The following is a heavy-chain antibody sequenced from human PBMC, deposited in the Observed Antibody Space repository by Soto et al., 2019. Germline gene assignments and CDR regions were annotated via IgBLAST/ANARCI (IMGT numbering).Heavy chain of an antibody. V-gene: IGHV3-23*01. Sequence: PGGSLRLSCAAAGFTFSTYTMSWVRQAPGKGPEWVAGFYGGGSTSTFYADSVKGRFTISRDNSKNMLFLQMNSLRAEDTAVYYCTKDRHPDGIWGFDCWGQGTLVTVSS. CDR1: GFTFSTYT. CDR3: TKDRHPDGIWGFDC. J-gene: IGHJ4*02. D-gene: IGHD3-16*01. CDR2: FYGGGSTST.